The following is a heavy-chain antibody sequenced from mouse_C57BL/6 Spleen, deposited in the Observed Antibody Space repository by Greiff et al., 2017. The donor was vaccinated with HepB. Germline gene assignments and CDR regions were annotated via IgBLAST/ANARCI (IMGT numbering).Heavy chain of an antibody. CDR3: AREERDAMDY. CDR2: INPNNGGT. J-gene: IGHJ4*01. CDR1: GYTFTDYY. Sequence: VQLQQSGPELVKPGASVKISCKASGYTFTDYYMNWVKQSHGKSLEWIGDINPNNGGTSYNQKFKGKATLTVDKSSSTAYMELRSLTSEDSAVYYCAREERDAMDYWGQGTSVTVSS. V-gene: IGHV1-26*01.